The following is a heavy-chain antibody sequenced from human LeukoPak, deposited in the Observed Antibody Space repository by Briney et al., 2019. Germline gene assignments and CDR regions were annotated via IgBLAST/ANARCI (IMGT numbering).Heavy chain of an antibody. CDR2: IIPIFGTA. V-gene: IGHV1-69*05. J-gene: IGHJ4*02. Sequence: SVKVSCKASGGTFSSYAVSWVRQAPGQGLEWMGRIIPIFGTANYAQKFQGRVTITTDESTSTAYMELSSLRSEDTAVYYCARAEIRHTEQWLGWGQGTLVTVSS. CDR3: ARAEIRHTEQWLG. D-gene: IGHD6-19*01. CDR1: GGTFSSYA.